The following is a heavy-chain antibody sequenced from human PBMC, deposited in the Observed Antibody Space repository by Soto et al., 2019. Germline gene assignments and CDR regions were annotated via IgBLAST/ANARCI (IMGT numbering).Heavy chain of an antibody. CDR2: ISSYSGNT. J-gene: IGHJ6*02. V-gene: IGHV1-18*01. Sequence: QVQLVHSGAEVKKPGASVKVSCQTSGYNFPSYGINWVRQAPGQGLEWMGWISSYSGNTKYAQNLQGRVTMTADTSTTTAYMELRSLRSDDTAVYYCARGGDCSSTRCYTPNYYYGLDVWGQGTTVIVSS. CDR1: GYNFPSYG. D-gene: IGHD2-2*02. CDR3: ARGGDCSSTRCYTPNYYYGLDV.